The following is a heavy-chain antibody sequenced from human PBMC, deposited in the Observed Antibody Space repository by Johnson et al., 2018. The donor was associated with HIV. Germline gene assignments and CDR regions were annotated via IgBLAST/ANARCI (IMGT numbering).Heavy chain of an antibody. CDR3: AKDMEDSSGYYGAFDI. V-gene: IGHV3-43*01. CDR2: ISWDGGST. Sequence: QLVESGGGLVQPGGSLRLSCAASGFTFDDYTMHWVRQAPGKGLAWVSLISWDGGSTYYADSVKGRFTISRDNSKNSLYLQMNSLRTEDTALYYCAKDMEDSSGYYGAFDIWGQGTMVTVSS. CDR1: GFTFDDYT. J-gene: IGHJ3*02. D-gene: IGHD3-22*01.